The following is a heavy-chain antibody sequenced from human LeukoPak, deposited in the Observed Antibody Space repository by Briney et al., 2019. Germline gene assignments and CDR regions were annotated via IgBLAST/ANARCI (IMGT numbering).Heavy chain of an antibody. Sequence: SETLSLTCAVYGGSFSGYYWSWIRQPPGKGLEWIGEINHSGSTNYSPSLKSRVTISIDTSKNQFSLKLSSVTAADTAVYYCANSWYYLDSSGLPKSDTFDRWGQGTLVTVSS. CDR1: GGSFSGYY. V-gene: IGHV4-34*01. CDR2: INHSGST. CDR3: ANSWYYLDSSGLPKSDTFDR. D-gene: IGHD3-22*01. J-gene: IGHJ3*01.